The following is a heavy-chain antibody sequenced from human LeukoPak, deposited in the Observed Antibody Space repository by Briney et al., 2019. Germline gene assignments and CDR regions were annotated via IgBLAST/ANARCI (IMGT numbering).Heavy chain of an antibody. CDR3: ARAGENYYDSSGYYYA. D-gene: IGHD3-22*01. CDR1: GYTFTSYY. Sequence: ASVKVSCKASGYTFTSYYMHWVRQPPGQGLEWMGIINPSGGSTSYAQKFQGRVTMTRDTSTSTVYMELSSLRAEDTAVYYCARAGENYYDSSGYYYAWGQGTLVTVAS. J-gene: IGHJ5*02. CDR2: INPSGGST. V-gene: IGHV1-46*01.